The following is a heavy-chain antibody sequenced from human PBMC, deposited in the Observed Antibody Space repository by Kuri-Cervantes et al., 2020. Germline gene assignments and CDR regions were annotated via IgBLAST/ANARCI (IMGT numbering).Heavy chain of an antibody. CDR2: IIPIFGTA. Sequence: SVKVSCKASGYIFSDYGISWVRQAPGQGLEWMGGIIPIFGTANYAQKFQGRVTITTDESTSTAYMELSSLRSEDTAVYYCARNYYDSSGYYHFDYWGQGTLVTVSS. J-gene: IGHJ4*02. CDR1: GYIFSDYG. V-gene: IGHV1-69*05. D-gene: IGHD3-22*01. CDR3: ARNYYDSSGYYHFDY.